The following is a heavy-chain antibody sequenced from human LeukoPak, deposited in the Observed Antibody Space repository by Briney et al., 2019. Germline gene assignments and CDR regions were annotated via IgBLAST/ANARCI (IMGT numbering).Heavy chain of an antibody. CDR3: ASGSNSGYNY. J-gene: IGHJ4*02. CDR2: IYSGGST. V-gene: IGHV3-53*01. D-gene: IGHD3-9*01. Sequence: AGGSLRPSCAASGFIVSSNYVNWVRQAPGKGLEWVSVIYSGGSTYYADSVKGRFTISRDNSDNTVYLQMNSLTADDTAVYYCASGSNSGYNYWGQGTLVTVSS. CDR1: GFIVSSNY.